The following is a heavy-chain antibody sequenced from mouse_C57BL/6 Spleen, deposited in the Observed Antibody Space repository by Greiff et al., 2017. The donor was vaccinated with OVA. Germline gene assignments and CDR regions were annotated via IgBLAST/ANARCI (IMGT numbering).Heavy chain of an antibody. CDR1: GFTFSSYA. D-gene: IGHD2-5*01. V-gene: IGHV5-4*01. CDR3: ARERSNYAAMDY. J-gene: IGHJ4*01. CDR2: ISDGGSYT. Sequence: DVMLVESGGGLVKPGGSLKLSCAASGFTFSSYAMSWVRQTPEKRLEWVATISDGGSYTYYPDNVKGRFTISRDNAKNNLYLQMSHLKSEDTAMYYCARERSNYAAMDYWGQGTSVTVSS.